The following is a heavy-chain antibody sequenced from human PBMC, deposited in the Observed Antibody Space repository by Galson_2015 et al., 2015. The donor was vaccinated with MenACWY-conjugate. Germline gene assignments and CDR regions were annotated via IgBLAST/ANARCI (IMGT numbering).Heavy chain of an antibody. CDR2: ITSKGGKT. D-gene: IGHD4-17*01. Sequence: SLRLSCAASGFTFDSYAMHWVRQAPGRGLSYVSAITSKGGKTWYTDSVKGRFTISRDNSKSTLFLQMSSLTTEDAARYYCVRGRRSHGDPEFVYWGQGTTVTVSS. J-gene: IGHJ6*02. CDR3: VRGRRSHGDPEFVY. V-gene: IGHV3-64D*06. CDR1: GFTFDSYA.